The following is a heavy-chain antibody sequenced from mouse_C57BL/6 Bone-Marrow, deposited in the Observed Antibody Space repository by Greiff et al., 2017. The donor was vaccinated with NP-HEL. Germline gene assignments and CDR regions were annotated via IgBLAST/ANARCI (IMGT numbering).Heavy chain of an antibody. CDR1: GYTFTSYW. D-gene: IGHD2-4*01. J-gene: IGHJ2*01. Sequence: QVQLQQPGAELVKPGASVKMSCKASGYTFTSYWITWVKQRPGQGLEWIGDIYPGSGSTNYNEKFKSKATLTVDTSSSTAYMQLSSLTSEDSAVYYCARPSYYDYDEGAFDYWGQGTTLTVSS. V-gene: IGHV1-55*01. CDR3: ARPSYYDYDEGAFDY. CDR2: IYPGSGST.